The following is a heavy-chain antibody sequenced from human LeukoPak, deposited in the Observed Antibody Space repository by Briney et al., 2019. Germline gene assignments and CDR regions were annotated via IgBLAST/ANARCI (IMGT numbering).Heavy chain of an antibody. Sequence: QPGGSLRLSCAASGFTFSSYAMHWVRQAPGKGLEWVAVISYDGSNKYYADSVKGRFTISRDNSKNTLYLQMNSLRAEDTAVYYCARDPGYCSSTSCYSVSGMDVWGQGTTDTVSS. CDR1: GFTFSSYA. D-gene: IGHD2-2*02. V-gene: IGHV3-30*04. CDR2: ISYDGSNK. J-gene: IGHJ6*02. CDR3: ARDPGYCSSTSCYSVSGMDV.